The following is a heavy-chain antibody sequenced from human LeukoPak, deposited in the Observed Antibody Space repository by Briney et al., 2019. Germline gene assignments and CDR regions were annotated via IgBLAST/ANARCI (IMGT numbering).Heavy chain of an antibody. V-gene: IGHV3-23*01. Sequence: PGGSLRLSCAASGFTFSSYAMSWVRQAPGKGLEWVSGIDGSGGSTYYADSVKGRFTISRDNSKNTLYLQMNILRAEDTAVYYCAKDLVSSGFWSGGWFDPWGQGTLVTVSS. CDR1: GFTFSSYA. J-gene: IGHJ5*02. CDR3: AKDLVSSGFWSGGWFDP. CDR2: IDGSGGST. D-gene: IGHD3-3*01.